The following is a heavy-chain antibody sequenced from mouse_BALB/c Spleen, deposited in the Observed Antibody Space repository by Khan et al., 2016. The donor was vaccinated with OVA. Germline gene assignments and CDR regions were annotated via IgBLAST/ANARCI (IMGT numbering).Heavy chain of an antibody. Sequence: VQLQQSGAELVRPGALVKLSCKASGFNIKDYYMHWVKQRPEQGLVWIGRIDPENGDTIYDPKFQGKASITSDTSSNTAYLQLSSLTSEDTAVYYCARDCYSRWFAYWGQGTLVTFSS. CDR1: GFNIKDYY. J-gene: IGHJ3*01. V-gene: IGHV14-1*02. D-gene: IGHD2-3*01. CDR3: ARDCYSRWFAY. CDR2: IDPENGDT.